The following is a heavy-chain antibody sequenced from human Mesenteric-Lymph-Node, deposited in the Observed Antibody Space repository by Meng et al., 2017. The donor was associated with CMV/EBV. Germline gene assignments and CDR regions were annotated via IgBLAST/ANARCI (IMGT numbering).Heavy chain of an antibody. D-gene: IGHD6-13*01. CDR2: IIPILGIA. CDR1: GGTFSSYT. Sequence: QVQLVHSGAEVKKPGSSLKVSCKASGGTFSSYTISWVRQAPGQGLEWMGRIIPILGIANYAQKFQGRVTITADKSTSTAYMELSSLRSEDTAVYYCAGGIAAAGSRWFDPWGQGTLVTVSS. J-gene: IGHJ5*02. V-gene: IGHV1-69*02. CDR3: AGGIAAAGSRWFDP.